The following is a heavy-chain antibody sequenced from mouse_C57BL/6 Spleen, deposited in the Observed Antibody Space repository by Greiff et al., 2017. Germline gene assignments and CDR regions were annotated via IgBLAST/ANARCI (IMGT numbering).Heavy chain of an antibody. D-gene: IGHD1-1*01. V-gene: IGHV5-9*01. CDR1: GFTFSSYT. CDR3: ARNYGSSYWYFDV. CDR2: ISGGGGNT. J-gene: IGHJ1*03. Sequence: EVKLVESGGGLVKPGGSLKLSCAASGFTFSSYTMSWVRQTPEKRLEWVATISGGGGNTYYPDSVKGRFTISRDNAKNTLYLQMSSLRSEDTALYYCARNYGSSYWYFDVWVTGTTVTVSS.